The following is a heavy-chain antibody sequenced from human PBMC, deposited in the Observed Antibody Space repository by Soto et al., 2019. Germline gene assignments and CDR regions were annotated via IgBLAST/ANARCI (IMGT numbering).Heavy chain of an antibody. CDR2: IYHSGST. CDR3: ATRRWGYDILTGYYPNWFDP. V-gene: IGHV4-4*02. Sequence: QVQLQESGPGLVKPSGTLSLTCAVSGGSISSSNWWSWVRQPPGKGLEWIGEIYHSGSTNYNPSLKRRDTISVNKSKNQFSLKLSSGTAADTAVYYCATRRWGYDILTGYYPNWFDPWGQGTLVTVSS. D-gene: IGHD3-9*01. CDR1: GGSISSSNW. J-gene: IGHJ5*02.